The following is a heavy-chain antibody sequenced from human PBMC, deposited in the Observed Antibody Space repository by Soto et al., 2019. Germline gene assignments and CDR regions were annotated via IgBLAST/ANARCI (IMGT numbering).Heavy chain of an antibody. D-gene: IGHD2-21*01. CDR3: AHRPRYFHFDY. CDR1: GFTFSNYA. CDR2: ISASGGDS. V-gene: IGHV3-23*01. J-gene: IGHJ4*02. Sequence: PGGSLRLSCVASGFTFSNYAMNWVRQAPGKGLEWVSGISASGGDSYYGDSVKGRFTISRDNSKNTVYLQMNSLTADDTAVYYCAHRPRYFHFDYWGPGTLVTVSS.